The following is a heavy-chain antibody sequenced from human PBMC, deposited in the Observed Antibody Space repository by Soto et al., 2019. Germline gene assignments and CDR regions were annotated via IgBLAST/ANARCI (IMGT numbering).Heavy chain of an antibody. Sequence: PGGSLRLSCAASGFTFSSYAMSWVRQAPGKGLEWVSAISGSGGSTYYADSVKGRFTISRDNSKNTLYLQMNSLRAEDTAVYYCAKVEVPPAVGAQYGGWFDPWGQGTLVTSPQ. V-gene: IGHV3-23*01. CDR2: ISGSGGST. CDR1: GFTFSSYA. J-gene: IGHJ5*02. CDR3: AKVEVPPAVGAQYGGWFDP. D-gene: IGHD1-26*01.